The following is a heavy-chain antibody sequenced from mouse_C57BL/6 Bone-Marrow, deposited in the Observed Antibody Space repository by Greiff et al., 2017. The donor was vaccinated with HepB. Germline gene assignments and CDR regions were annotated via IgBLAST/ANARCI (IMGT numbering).Heavy chain of an antibody. CDR1: GFTFSDFY. Sequence: EVKLVESGGGLVQSGRSLRLSCATSGFTFSDFYMEWVRQAPGKGLEWIAASRNKANDYTTEYSASVKGRFIVSRDTSQSILYLQMNALRAEDTAIYYCARAATVVAHWYFDVWGTGTTVTVSS. D-gene: IGHD1-1*01. CDR3: ARAATVVAHWYFDV. V-gene: IGHV7-1*01. J-gene: IGHJ1*03. CDR2: SRNKANDYTT.